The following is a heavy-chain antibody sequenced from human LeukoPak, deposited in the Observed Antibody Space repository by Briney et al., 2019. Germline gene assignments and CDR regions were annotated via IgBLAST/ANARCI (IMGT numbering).Heavy chain of an antibody. J-gene: IGHJ4*02. Sequence: ASVKVSCKASGYTLTGYYLHWVRQPPGQGLEWMGWINPNTGATHSAQKFQGRITMTRDTSISTAYMDLSRLRSDDTAVYYCARDRVGSGWPRPYYFEVWGQGTLVTVSS. D-gene: IGHD6-19*01. CDR3: ARDRVGSGWPRPYYFEV. CDR2: INPNTGAT. V-gene: IGHV1-2*02. CDR1: GYTLTGYY.